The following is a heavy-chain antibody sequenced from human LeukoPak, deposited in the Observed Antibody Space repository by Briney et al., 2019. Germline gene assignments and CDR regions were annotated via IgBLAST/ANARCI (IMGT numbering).Heavy chain of an antibody. CDR2: ISSSGSAI. J-gene: IGHJ4*02. Sequence: PGGSLSLSCAASGFTFSSDEMNWVRQAPGKGLEWASKISSSGSAIYYADSVKGRFTISRDNAKSTLYLQMNSLRAEDTAVYYCARGGSLGYWGQGTLVTVSS. CDR3: ARGGSLGY. V-gene: IGHV3-48*03. D-gene: IGHD6-19*01. CDR1: GFTFSSDE.